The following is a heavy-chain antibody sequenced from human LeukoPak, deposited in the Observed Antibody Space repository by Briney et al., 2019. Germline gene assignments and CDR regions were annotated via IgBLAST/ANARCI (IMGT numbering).Heavy chain of an antibody. D-gene: IGHD3-10*01. Sequence: GGSLRLSCAASGFTFSSYAMHWVRQAPGKGLEWVAVISYDGSNKYYADPVKGRFTISRDNSKNTLYLQMNSLRAEDTAVYYCARGRYYGSGSYPPSEYFQHWGQGTRVTVSS. CDR1: GFTFSSYA. CDR2: ISYDGSNK. J-gene: IGHJ1*01. V-gene: IGHV3-30*04. CDR3: ARGRYYGSGSYPPSEYFQH.